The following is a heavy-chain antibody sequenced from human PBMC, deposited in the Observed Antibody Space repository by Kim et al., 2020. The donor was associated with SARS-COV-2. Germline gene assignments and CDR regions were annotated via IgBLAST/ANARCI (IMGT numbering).Heavy chain of an antibody. CDR3: ARHDYGDYEGAFDI. V-gene: IGHV4-39*01. D-gene: IGHD4-17*01. J-gene: IGHJ3*02. Sequence: NPSHKRRVTISVETSKTQFSLKLSSVTAADPAVYYGARHDYGDYEGAFDIWGQGTMVTVSS.